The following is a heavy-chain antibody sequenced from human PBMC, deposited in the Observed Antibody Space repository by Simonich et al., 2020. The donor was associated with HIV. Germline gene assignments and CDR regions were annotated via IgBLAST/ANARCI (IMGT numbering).Heavy chain of an antibody. Sequence: VHGGTEVKKPGASVKVSCKVSGHTLTELSMHRVRQAPGKGLEWMGGVDPEEGKTIYAQEVQGRVTLTEDPSTDTAYMELSSLRSEATAVYYCATWEIKDNVLTGYTYWYFDLWGRGTLVTVSS. J-gene: IGHJ2*01. CDR1: GHTLTELS. V-gene: IGHV1-24*01. CDR3: ATWEIKDNVLTGYTYWYFDL. D-gene: IGHD3-9*01. CDR2: VDPEEGKT.